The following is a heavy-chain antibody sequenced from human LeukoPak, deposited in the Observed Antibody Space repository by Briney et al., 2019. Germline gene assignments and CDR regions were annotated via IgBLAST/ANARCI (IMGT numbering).Heavy chain of an antibody. CDR1: GFTFSSYS. Sequence: GSLRLSCAASGFTFSSYSMDWVRQAPGKGLEWVSSISSSSSYIYYADSVKGRFTISRDNAKNSLYLQMNSLRAEDTAVYYCAREGIAAAGTFDYWGQGTLVTVSS. V-gene: IGHV3-21*01. CDR3: AREGIAAAGTFDY. CDR2: ISSSSSYI. J-gene: IGHJ4*02. D-gene: IGHD6-13*01.